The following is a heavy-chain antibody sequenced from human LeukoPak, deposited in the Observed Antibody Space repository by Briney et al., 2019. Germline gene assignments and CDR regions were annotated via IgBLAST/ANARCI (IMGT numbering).Heavy chain of an antibody. CDR2: IYTSGSTP. D-gene: IGHD2-2*01. V-gene: IGHV4-4*07. J-gene: IGHJ3*02. Sequence: SETLSLTCTVSGGSINSYYWSWIRQSAGKGLEWIGRIYTSGSTPDYSPSLKSRVTMSIDTSKNQFSLQLSSVTAADTAVYYCATSPPVVPAAITALDIWGQGTMVTVSS. CDR1: GGSINSYY. CDR3: ATSPPVVPAAITALDI.